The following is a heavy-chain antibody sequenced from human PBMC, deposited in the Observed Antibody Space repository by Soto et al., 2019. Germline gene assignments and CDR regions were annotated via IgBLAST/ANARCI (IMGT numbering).Heavy chain of an antibody. CDR3: VRGWGSGVHLSCLDL. CDR1: GFTFRQYG. CDR2: IFYDGFNE. J-gene: IGHJ3*01. V-gene: IGHV3-33*01. D-gene: IGHD6-19*01. Sequence: QVQLVESGGGVVQPGTSLRLSCAASGFTFRQYGMHWVRQAPGKGLEWVAVIFYDGFNEYYADSVRGRFTVSRDNSGNRVYLQMNSLRVEDTAVYYFVRGWGSGVHLSCLDLWGQGTAVVVSS.